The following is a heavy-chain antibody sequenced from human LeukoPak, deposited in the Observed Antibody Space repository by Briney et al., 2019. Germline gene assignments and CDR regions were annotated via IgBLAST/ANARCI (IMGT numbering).Heavy chain of an antibody. Sequence: GGSLRLSCAASGFTFSSYAMYWVRQAPGKGLEWVSVISGSGGSTYYADSVKGRFAISRDNSKNTLFLQMNSLRAEDTAVYYCAMDIVGATPDGIFDYWGQGTLVTVSS. CDR2: ISGSGGST. CDR3: AMDIVGATPDGIFDY. V-gene: IGHV3-23*01. CDR1: GFTFSSYA. J-gene: IGHJ4*02. D-gene: IGHD1-26*01.